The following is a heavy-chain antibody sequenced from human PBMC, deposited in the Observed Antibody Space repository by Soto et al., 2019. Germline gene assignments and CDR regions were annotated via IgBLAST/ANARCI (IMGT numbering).Heavy chain of an antibody. CDR1: GDTFTGYY. CDR2: FSPKSGGT. Sequence: ASVKVSCKASGDTFTGYYMHWVRQAPGQGFEWMGRFSPKSGGTNYAQKFQGRVTMTWDTSLNTAYMELSSLISEDTAVYYCARPPGYISDWYYFDLWGQGTLVTVSS. J-gene: IGHJ4*02. D-gene: IGHD6-19*01. V-gene: IGHV1-2*02. CDR3: ARPPGYISDWYYFDL.